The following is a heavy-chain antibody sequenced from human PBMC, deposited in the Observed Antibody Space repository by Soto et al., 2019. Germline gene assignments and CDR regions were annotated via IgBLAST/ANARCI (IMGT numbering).Heavy chain of an antibody. Sequence: EVQLVESGGTLVQPGGSLRLSCAASGFTVTSNYMSWVRQAPGKGLEWVSIIYNGGSTYYADSVKGRFTISRHNSRNTLYIQMNSLRTEDTAVYYCAKILYSNTFYYYYMDVWGKGTTVTVSS. CDR2: IYNGGST. CDR1: GFTVTSNY. D-gene: IGHD6-13*01. CDR3: AKILYSNTFYYYYMDV. V-gene: IGHV3-53*04. J-gene: IGHJ6*03.